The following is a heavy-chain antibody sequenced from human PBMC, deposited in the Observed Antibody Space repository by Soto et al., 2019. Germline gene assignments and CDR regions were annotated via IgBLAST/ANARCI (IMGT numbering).Heavy chain of an antibody. CDR2: IGTTTGDM. CDR1: GFTFSSYA. J-gene: IGHJ4*02. V-gene: IGHV3-23*01. D-gene: IGHD1-26*01. CDR3: AKRSPSGTYYFDY. Sequence: GGSLRLSCAASGFTFSSYAMTWVRQGPGKGLEWVSSIGTTTGDMLYADSVKGRFTISRDNSRNTLYLQMNSLRTEDTAIYYCAKRSPSGTYYFDYWGQGTLVTVSS.